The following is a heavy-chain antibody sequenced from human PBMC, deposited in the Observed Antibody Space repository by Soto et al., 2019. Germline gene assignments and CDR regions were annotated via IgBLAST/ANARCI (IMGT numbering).Heavy chain of an antibody. CDR3: ARTRDSRGYSSFDD. CDR2: IKEDGSEK. V-gene: IGHV3-7*01. D-gene: IGHD3-22*01. J-gene: IGHJ4*02. Sequence: GGSLRLSCAASGFTFGSFWMSWVRQAPGKGLEWVANIKEDGSEKHYVESVKGRFTISRDNAKTSLYLQTDSLRVEDTAVYYCARTRDSRGYSSFDDWGQGYLVTVAS. CDR1: GFTFGSFW.